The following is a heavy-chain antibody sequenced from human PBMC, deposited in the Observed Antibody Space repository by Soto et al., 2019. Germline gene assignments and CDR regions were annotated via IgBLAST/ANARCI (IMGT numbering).Heavy chain of an antibody. V-gene: IGHV3-9*01. CDR2: ISWNSGSI. CDR3: AKDIRTGYSGYEFDAFDI. Sequence: GGSLRLSCAASGFTFDDYAMHWVRQAPGKGLEWVSGISWNSGSIGYADSVKGRFTISRDNAKNSLYLQMNSLRAEDTALYYCAKDIRTGYSGYEFDAFDIWGQGTMVTVSS. D-gene: IGHD5-12*01. CDR1: GFTFDDYA. J-gene: IGHJ3*02.